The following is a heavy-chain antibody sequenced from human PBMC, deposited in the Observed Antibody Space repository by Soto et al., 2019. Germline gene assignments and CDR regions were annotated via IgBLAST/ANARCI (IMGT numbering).Heavy chain of an antibody. CDR3: ARDWGAPGRGSALGYYYHFGMDV. D-gene: IGHD3-16*01. J-gene: IGHJ6*02. Sequence: EVQLVESGGGVVQPGGSLRLSCAASGFTFSTYWMNWVRQAPGKGLEWVANIKEDGSEEFYVDSVKGRFTISRYNAKNSLYLDMNSLRGEDTAVYYCARDWGAPGRGSALGYYYHFGMDVWGQGTTVTVPS. CDR2: IKEDGSEE. CDR1: GFTFSTYW. V-gene: IGHV3-7*05.